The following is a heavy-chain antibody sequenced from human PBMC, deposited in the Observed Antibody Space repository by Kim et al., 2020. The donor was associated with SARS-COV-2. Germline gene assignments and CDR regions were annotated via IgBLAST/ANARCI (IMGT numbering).Heavy chain of an antibody. CDR1: GGTFSSYA. D-gene: IGHD6-19*01. CDR3: AREDYEFGGYSSGWYADY. V-gene: IGHV1-69*13. J-gene: IGHJ4*02. CDR2: IIPIFGTA. Sequence: SVKVSCKASGGTFSSYAISWVRQAPGQGLEWMGGIIPIFGTANYAQKFQGRVTITADESTSTAYMELSSLRSEDTAVYYCAREDYEFGGYSSGWYADYWGQGTLVTVSS.